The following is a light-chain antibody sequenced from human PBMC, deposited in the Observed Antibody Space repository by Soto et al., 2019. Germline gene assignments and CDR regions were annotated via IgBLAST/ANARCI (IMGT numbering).Light chain of an antibody. CDR3: QSYDSSLSGYV. J-gene: IGLJ1*01. CDR2: GNS. V-gene: IGLV1-40*01. CDR1: SSNIGAGYD. Sequence: QSVLTQPPSVSGAPGQRVTISCTGSSSNIGAGYDVHWYQQLPGTAPKLLIYGNSNRPSGVPDRFSGSKSGTSASLAIPGLLADDEADYYCQSYDSSLSGYVFGTGTKVTVL.